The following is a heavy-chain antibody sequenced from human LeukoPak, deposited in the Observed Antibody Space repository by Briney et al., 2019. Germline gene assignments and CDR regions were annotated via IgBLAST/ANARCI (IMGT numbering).Heavy chain of an antibody. V-gene: IGHV1-18*04. CDR2: ISAYNGNT. CDR3: ARDGGQQLVPYSPDY. J-gene: IGHJ4*02. CDR1: GYTFTGYY. Sequence: ASVKVSCKASGYTFTGYYMHWVRQAPGQGLEWMGWISAYNGNTNYAQKLQGRVTMTTDTSTSTAYMELRSLRSDDTAVYYCARDGGQQLVPYSPDYWGQGTLVTVSS. D-gene: IGHD6-13*01.